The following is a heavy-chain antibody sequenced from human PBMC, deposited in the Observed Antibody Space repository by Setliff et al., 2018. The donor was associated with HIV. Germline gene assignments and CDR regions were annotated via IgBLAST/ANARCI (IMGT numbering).Heavy chain of an antibody. J-gene: IGHJ4*02. CDR1: GFTFGDHY. D-gene: IGHD6-13*01. Sequence: GGSLRLSCAASGFTFGDHYMDWVRQAPGKGLEWVAVIWYDGGKKEYGDSVKGRFTISRDDSKNTLYLQMNSLRAEDTAVYYCATQTGFYNSHWYDYWGQGTMVTVSS. CDR2: IWYDGGKK. CDR3: ATQTGFYNSHWYDY. V-gene: IGHV3-33*03.